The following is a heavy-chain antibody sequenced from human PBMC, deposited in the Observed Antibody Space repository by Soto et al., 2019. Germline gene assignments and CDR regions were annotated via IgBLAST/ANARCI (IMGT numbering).Heavy chain of an antibody. CDR2: TSNSGST. J-gene: IGHJ4*02. CDR3: ARGGGSTKVDY. V-gene: IGHV4-31*03. Sequence: QVQLQESGPGLVKPSQTLSLTCTVSGGSITSSGYYWSWIRQHPGEGLEWIGFTSNSGSTSYNPSLNSRVTISVDTSSNQFPLNLKSVTAADTAVYYCARGGGSTKVDYWGQGTLVTVSP. D-gene: IGHD2-2*01. CDR1: GGSITSSGYY.